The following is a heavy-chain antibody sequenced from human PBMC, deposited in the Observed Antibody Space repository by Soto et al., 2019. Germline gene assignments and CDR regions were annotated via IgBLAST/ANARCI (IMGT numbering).Heavy chain of an antibody. D-gene: IGHD2-2*01. CDR2: ISAYNGNT. V-gene: IGHV1-18*01. CDR3: ARAKVLGYCSSTSCSLEGFDY. CDR1: GYTFTSYG. Sequence: QVQLVQSGAEVKKPGASVKVSCKASGYTFTSYGISWVRQAPGQGLEWMGWISAYNGNTNYAQKLQGRVTMTTATSTRTAHMGLRRLGSDATAVYYGARAKVLGYCSSTSCSLEGFDYWGQGTLVTVSS. J-gene: IGHJ4*02.